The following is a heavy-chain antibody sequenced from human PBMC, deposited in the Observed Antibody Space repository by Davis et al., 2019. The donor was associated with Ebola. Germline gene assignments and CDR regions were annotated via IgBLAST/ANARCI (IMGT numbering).Heavy chain of an antibody. J-gene: IGHJ2*01. CDR1: GYTFTSYD. CDR3: ARDYYDSSGYGPSWYFDL. D-gene: IGHD3-22*01. CDR2: MNPNSGNT. V-gene: IGHV1-8*01. Sequence: ASVKVSCKASGYTFTSYDINWVRQATGQGLEWMGWMNPNSGNTGYAQKLQGRVTMTTDTSTSTAYMELRSLRSDDTAVYYCARDYYDSSGYGPSWYFDLWGRGTLVTVSS.